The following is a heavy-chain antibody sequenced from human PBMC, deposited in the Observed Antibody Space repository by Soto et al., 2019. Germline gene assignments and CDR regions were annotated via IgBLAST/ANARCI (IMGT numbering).Heavy chain of an antibody. Sequence: QVQLVQSGAEVKKPGSSVTVSCKASGGTFSSYTISWVRQAPGQGLEWMGGIIPIFGTANYAQKFQGRVTITAYESTSSAYMELSSLRSEETAVYYCARGNHRWLQLWYFDLWGRGTLVTVSS. CDR1: GGTFSSYT. D-gene: IGHD5-12*01. J-gene: IGHJ2*01. CDR2: IIPIFGTA. CDR3: ARGNHRWLQLWYFDL. V-gene: IGHV1-69*12.